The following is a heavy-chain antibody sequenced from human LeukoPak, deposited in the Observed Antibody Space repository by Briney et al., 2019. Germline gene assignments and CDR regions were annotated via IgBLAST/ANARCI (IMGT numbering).Heavy chain of an antibody. J-gene: IGHJ4*02. CDR1: GFTFDDYA. Sequence: GGSLRLSCAASGFTFDDYAMHWVRQAPGKGLEWVAVISYDGSNKYYADSVKGRFTISRDNSKNTLYLQMNSLRAEDTAVYYCAKDSGSYYDYWGQGTLVTVSS. CDR2: ISYDGSNK. V-gene: IGHV3-30*18. D-gene: IGHD1-26*01. CDR3: AKDSGSYYDY.